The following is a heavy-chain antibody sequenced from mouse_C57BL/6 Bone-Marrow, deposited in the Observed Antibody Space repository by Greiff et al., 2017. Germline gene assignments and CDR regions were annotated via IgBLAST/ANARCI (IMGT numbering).Heavy chain of an antibody. D-gene: IGHD1-1*01. CDR3: ARTPHYYGSRGYAMDY. CDR1: GFSLTSYG. Sequence: QVQLKESGPGLVQPSQSLSITCTVSGFSLTSYGVHWVRQSPGKGLEWLGVIWSGGSTDYNAAFISRLSISKDNSKSQVFFKMNSLQADDTAIYYCARTPHYYGSRGYAMDYWGQGTSVTVSS. V-gene: IGHV2-2*01. J-gene: IGHJ4*01. CDR2: IWSGGST.